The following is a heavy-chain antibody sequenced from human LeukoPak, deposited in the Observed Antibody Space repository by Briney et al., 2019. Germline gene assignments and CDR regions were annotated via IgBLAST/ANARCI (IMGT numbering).Heavy chain of an antibody. CDR1: GFTFSSYW. Sequence: PGGSLRLSCAASGFTFSSYWMSWVRQAPGKGLEWVANIKQDGSEKYYVDSVKGQFTISRDNAKNSLYLQMNSLRAEDTAVYYCARDRPDYDLWSGYLYYYYMDVWGKGTTVTVSS. D-gene: IGHD3-3*01. J-gene: IGHJ6*03. CDR3: ARDRPDYDLWSGYLYYYYMDV. V-gene: IGHV3-7*01. CDR2: IKQDGSEK.